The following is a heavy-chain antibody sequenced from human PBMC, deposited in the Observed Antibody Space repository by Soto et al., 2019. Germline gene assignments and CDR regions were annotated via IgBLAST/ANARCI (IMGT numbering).Heavy chain of an antibody. CDR3: ARDKSGYSNYYGGNWFDP. CDR2: IYYSGST. D-gene: IGHD3-10*01. Sequence: SETLSLTCTVSGGSVSSGGYYWSWIRQHPGKGLEWIGHIYYSGSTYYNPSLKSRVTISVDTSKNQFSLKLSSVTAADTAVYYCARDKSGYSNYYGGNWFDPWGQGTLVTVSS. J-gene: IGHJ5*02. V-gene: IGHV4-31*03. CDR1: GGSVSSGGYY.